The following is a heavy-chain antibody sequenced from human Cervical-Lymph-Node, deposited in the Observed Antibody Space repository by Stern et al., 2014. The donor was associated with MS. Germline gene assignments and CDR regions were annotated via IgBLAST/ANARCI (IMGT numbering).Heavy chain of an antibody. V-gene: IGHV1-69*01. D-gene: IGHD4-17*01. J-gene: IGHJ6*02. CDR1: GCTFSNYA. CDR3: ASPLTATSVPFGYYGMDV. CDR2: IVPLFGKP. Sequence: VHLVESGAEVKKPGASVKVSCKASGCTFSNYATSWVRQAPGQGLEWMGWIVPLFGKPTYAQTFPGRVTMTADESTSTAYMDLSSLRSEDTAVYYCASPLTATSVPFGYYGMDVWGQGTTGTVS.